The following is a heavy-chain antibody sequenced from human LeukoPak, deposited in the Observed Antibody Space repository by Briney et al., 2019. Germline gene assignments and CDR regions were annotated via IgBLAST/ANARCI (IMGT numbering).Heavy chain of an antibody. J-gene: IGHJ5*02. CDR1: GYSFTSYW. CDR2: IYPGDSDT. V-gene: IGHV5-51*01. D-gene: IGHD1-26*01. Sequence: GESLKISCKGSGYSFTSYWIGWVRQMPGKGLEWMGIIYPGDSDTRYSPSFQGQVTISADKSISTAYLQWSSLKASDTATYYCARLWDRYSGSYYGWFDPWGQGTLVTVSS. CDR3: ARLWDRYSGSYYGWFDP.